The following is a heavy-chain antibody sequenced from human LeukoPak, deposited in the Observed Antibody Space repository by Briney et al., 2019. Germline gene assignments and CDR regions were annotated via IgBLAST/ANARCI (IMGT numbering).Heavy chain of an antibody. J-gene: IGHJ6*03. CDR2: ISAYNVNT. D-gene: IGHD2-2*01. Sequence: ASVKVSCKASGYTFTGYGISWVRQAPGQGLEWMGWISAYNVNTNYAQTLQGRVTMTTDTSTSIAYMELRSLRSDDTAVYYCARDAPIEDIVVVPAAMEAYYYYYMDVWGKGTTVTVSS. CDR3: ARDAPIEDIVVVPAAMEAYYYYYMDV. CDR1: GYTFTGYG. V-gene: IGHV1-18*01.